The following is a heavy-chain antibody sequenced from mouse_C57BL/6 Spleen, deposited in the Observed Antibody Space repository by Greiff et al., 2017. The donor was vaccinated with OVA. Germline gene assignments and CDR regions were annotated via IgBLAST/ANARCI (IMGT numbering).Heavy chain of an antibody. J-gene: IGHJ4*01. Sequence: QVQLQQSGAELVRPGSSVKLSCKASGYTFTSYWMDWVKQRPGQGLEWIGNIYPSDSETHYNQKFKDKATLTVDKSSSTAYMQLSSLTSEDSAVYYCARGGDYDGLPYYAMDYWGQGTSVTVSS. CDR1: GYTFTSYW. V-gene: IGHV1-61*01. D-gene: IGHD2-4*01. CDR2: IYPSDSET. CDR3: ARGGDYDGLPYYAMDY.